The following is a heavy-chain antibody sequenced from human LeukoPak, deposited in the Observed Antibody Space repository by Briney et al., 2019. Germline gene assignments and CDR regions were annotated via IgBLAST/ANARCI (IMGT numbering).Heavy chain of an antibody. CDR2: IYTSGTT. J-gene: IGHJ4*02. D-gene: IGHD6-19*01. CDR3: ARERDSGWSHDY. Sequence: SETLSLTCTVSGGSISSYYWSWIRQPAGKGLEWIGRIYTSGTTNYNPSLKSRVSMSVDTSNNQFSLRLSSVTAADTAVYFCARERDSGWSHDYWGQGSLVTVSS. CDR1: GGSISSYY. V-gene: IGHV4-4*07.